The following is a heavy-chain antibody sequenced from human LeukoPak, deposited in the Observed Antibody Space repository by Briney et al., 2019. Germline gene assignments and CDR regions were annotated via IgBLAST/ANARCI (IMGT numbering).Heavy chain of an antibody. CDR2: IRYEGSNK. CDR1: GFTFSSYG. V-gene: IGHV3-30*02. J-gene: IGHJ4*02. D-gene: IGHD6-13*01. Sequence: GGSLRLSCAASGFTFSSYGMHWVRQAPGKGLEWVAFIRYEGSNKYYADSVKGRFTISRDNSKNTLYLQMNSLRAEDTAVYYCAKDKRGIAAAGTGYYFDYWGQGTLVTVSS. CDR3: AKDKRGIAAAGTGYYFDY.